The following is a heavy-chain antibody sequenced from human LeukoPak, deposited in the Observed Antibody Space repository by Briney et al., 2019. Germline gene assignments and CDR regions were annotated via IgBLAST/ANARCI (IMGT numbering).Heavy chain of an antibody. CDR1: GGSISYSHW. J-gene: IGHJ4*02. CDR3: ARDPHPSHCSGGNCGGYY. V-gene: IGHV4-4*02. Sequence: SGTLSLTCAVSGGSISYSHWWSWARQPPGKGLEWIGEIHYSGTTNYNPSLESRVTMSLDKSKNHFSLRLTSVTAADTAIYYCARDPHPSHCSGGNCGGYYWGQGTLVTVSS. D-gene: IGHD2-15*01. CDR2: IHYSGTT.